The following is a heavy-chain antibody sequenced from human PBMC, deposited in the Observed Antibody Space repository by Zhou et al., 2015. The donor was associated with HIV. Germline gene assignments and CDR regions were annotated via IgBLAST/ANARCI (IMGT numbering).Heavy chain of an antibody. D-gene: IGHD2-2*02. CDR2: MNPNSGNT. CDR3: ARVPYCSSTSCYTKYLYFDL. J-gene: IGHJ2*01. CDR1: RYTFTSYD. Sequence: QVQLVQSGAEVKKPGTSVKVSCKASRYTFTSYDINWVRQATGQGLEWMGWMNPNSGNTGYAQKFQGRVTMTRNTSISTAYMELSSLRSEDTAVYYCARVPYCSSTSCYTKYLYFDLWGRGTWSLS. V-gene: IGHV1-8*01.